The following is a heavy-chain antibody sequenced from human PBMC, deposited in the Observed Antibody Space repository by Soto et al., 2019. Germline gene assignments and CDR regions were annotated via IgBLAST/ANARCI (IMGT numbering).Heavy chain of an antibody. CDR2: IYHSGST. Sequence: SETLSLTCAVSGGSISSSNGWSWVRQPPGKGLEWIGEIYHSGSTNYNPSLKSRVTISVDKSKNQFSLKLSSVTAADTAVYYCARDAAAGPYYFDYWGQGTLVTVS. CDR1: GGSISSSNG. CDR3: ARDAAAGPYYFDY. J-gene: IGHJ4*02. V-gene: IGHV4-4*02. D-gene: IGHD6-13*01.